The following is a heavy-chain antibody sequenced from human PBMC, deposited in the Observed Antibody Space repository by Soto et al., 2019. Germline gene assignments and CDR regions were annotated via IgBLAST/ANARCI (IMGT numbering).Heavy chain of an antibody. CDR2: ISYDGSNK. CDR1: GFTFSSYG. V-gene: IGHV3-30*18. CDR3: AKENWNYFDVLLPAGNHFDY. J-gene: IGHJ4*02. Sequence: GGSLRLSCAASGFTFSSYGMHWVRQAPGKGLEWVAVISYDGSNKYYADSVKGRFTISRDNSKNTLYLQMNSLRAEDTAVYYCAKENWNYFDVLLPAGNHFDYWGQGTLVTVSS. D-gene: IGHD1-7*01.